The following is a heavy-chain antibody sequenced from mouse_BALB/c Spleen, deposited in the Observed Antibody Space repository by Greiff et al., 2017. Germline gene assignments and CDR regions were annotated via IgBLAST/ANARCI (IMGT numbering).Heavy chain of an antibody. CDR3: ARETTVVATRGLGYFDY. CDR1: GFTFSSYG. Sequence: EVHLVESGGGLVQPGGSLKLSCAASGFTFSSYGMSWVRQTPDKRLELVATINSNGGSTYYPDSVKGRFTISRDNAKNTLYLQMSSLKSEDTAMYYCARETTVVATRGLGYFDYWGQGTTLTVSS. D-gene: IGHD1-1*01. V-gene: IGHV5-6-3*01. J-gene: IGHJ2*01. CDR2: INSNGGST.